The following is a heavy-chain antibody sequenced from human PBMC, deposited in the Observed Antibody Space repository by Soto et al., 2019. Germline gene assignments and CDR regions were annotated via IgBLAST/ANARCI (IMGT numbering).Heavy chain of an antibody. Sequence: EVQLLESGGGLVQPGGSLRLSCAASGFTFSSYAMSWVRQAPGKGLEWVSAISGSGGSTYYADSVKGRFTISRDNSKNTLYLQMNSLRAEDTALYYCAKDMRDIVVVPAATGLDYWGQGTLVTVSS. D-gene: IGHD2-2*01. CDR3: AKDMRDIVVVPAATGLDY. J-gene: IGHJ4*02. CDR1: GFTFSSYA. V-gene: IGHV3-23*01. CDR2: ISGSGGST.